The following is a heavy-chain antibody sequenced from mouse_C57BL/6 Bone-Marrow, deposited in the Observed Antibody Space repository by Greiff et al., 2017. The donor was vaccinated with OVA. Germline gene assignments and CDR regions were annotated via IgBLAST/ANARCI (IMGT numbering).Heavy chain of an antibody. CDR3: ARENYSNLFAY. V-gene: IGHV1-61*01. J-gene: IGHJ3*01. Sequence: QVQLQQSGAELVRPGSSVKLSCKASGYTFTSYWMDWVKQRPGQGLEWIGNIYPSDSETHYNQKFKDKATLTVDKSSSTAYMQLSSLTSEDSAVYYCARENYSNLFAYWGQGTLVTVSA. CDR1: GYTFTSYW. D-gene: IGHD2-5*01. CDR2: IYPSDSET.